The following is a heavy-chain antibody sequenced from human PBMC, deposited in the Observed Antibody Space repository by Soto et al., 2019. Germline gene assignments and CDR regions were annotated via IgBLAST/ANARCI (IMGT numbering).Heavy chain of an antibody. CDR1: GFTFSNYA. CDR3: ARDIYDFWSGYLTGGGMDV. Sequence: QVQLVESGGGVVQPGRSLRVSCAASGFTFSNYAMHWVRQAPGKGLEWVAIMSYDGNTKYYADSVKGRVTISRDNSENTLYLQMSSLRPEDTAVYYCARDIYDFWSGYLTGGGMDVWGQGTTVTVSS. D-gene: IGHD3-3*01. CDR2: MSYDGNTK. V-gene: IGHV3-30-3*01. J-gene: IGHJ6*02.